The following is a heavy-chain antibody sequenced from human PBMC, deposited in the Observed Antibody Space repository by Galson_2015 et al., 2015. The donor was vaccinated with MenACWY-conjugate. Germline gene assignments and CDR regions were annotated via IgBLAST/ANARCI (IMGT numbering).Heavy chain of an antibody. Sequence: SLRLSCAASGFTLSRYWMHWVRQVPGKGLVWVSRVDSDGSGTGYADSVKGRFTISRDNAKNMLFLQMNSLKVEDTAVYYCARSYVPGSDRKNYYMDVWGNGTTVTVSS. V-gene: IGHV3-74*01. CDR3: ARSYVPGSDRKNYYMDV. J-gene: IGHJ6*03. CDR2: VDSDGSGT. CDR1: GFTLSRYW. D-gene: IGHD3-16*01.